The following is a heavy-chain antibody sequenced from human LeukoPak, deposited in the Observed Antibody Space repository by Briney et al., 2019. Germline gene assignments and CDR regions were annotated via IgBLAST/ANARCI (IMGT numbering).Heavy chain of an antibody. D-gene: IGHD2-15*01. CDR2: INWNGGST. CDR1: GFTFDDYG. CDR3: AKERAVVVVAATGFDY. V-gene: IGHV3-20*04. Sequence: PGGSLRLSCAASGFTFDDYGMSWVRQAPGKGLEWVSGINWNGGSTGYADSVKGRFTISRDNSRNTLYLQMNSLRAEDTAVYYCAKERAVVVVAATGFDYWGQGTLVTVSS. J-gene: IGHJ4*02.